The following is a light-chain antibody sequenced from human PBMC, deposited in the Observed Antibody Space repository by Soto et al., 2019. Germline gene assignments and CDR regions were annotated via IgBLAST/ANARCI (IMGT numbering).Light chain of an antibody. V-gene: IGKV3-20*01. CDR1: QSVSSTY. CDR3: QQHGRLPWM. CDR2: GAS. Sequence: EVVLTQSPGTLSLSPGERATLSCRASQSVSSTYVAWYQQKPGQTPRLLIYGASSRATGIPDRFSGSGSGTDFTLTISRLEPEDFAVYYCQQHGRLPWMFGQGTQVEIK. J-gene: IGKJ1*01.